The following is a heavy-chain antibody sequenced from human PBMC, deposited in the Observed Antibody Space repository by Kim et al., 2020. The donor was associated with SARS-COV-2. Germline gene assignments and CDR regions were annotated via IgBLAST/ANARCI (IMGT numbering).Heavy chain of an antibody. CDR2: IIPILGIA. V-gene: IGHV1-69*04. CDR3: ASIAAAGPHPLDY. J-gene: IGHJ4*02. Sequence: SVKVSCKASGGTFSSYAISWVRQAPGQGLEWMGRIIPILGIANYAQKFQGRVTITADKSTSTAYMELSSLRSEDTAVHYCASIAAAGPHPLDYWGQGTLVTVSS. D-gene: IGHD6-13*01. CDR1: GGTFSSYA.